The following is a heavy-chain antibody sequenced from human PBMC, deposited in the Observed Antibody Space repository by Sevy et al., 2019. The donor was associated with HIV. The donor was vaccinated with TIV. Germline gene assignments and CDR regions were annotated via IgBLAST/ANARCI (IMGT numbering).Heavy chain of an antibody. CDR3: ARDLPSAVINPFYYYGMDV. Sequence: GGSLRLSCAASGFTFSIYAIHWVRQAPGKGLEWVTVISYDGGNIYYADSVKGRFTVSIDNSKDTVYLQMNSLRPEDTAVYYCARDLPSAVINPFYYYGMDVWGQGTTVTVSS. CDR1: GFTFSIYA. V-gene: IGHV3-30*04. D-gene: IGHD2-21*01. CDR2: ISYDGGNI. J-gene: IGHJ6*02.